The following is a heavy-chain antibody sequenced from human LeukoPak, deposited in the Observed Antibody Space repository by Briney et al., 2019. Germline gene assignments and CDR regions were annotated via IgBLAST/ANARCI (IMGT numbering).Heavy chain of an antibody. J-gene: IGHJ4*02. Sequence: NSSETLSLTCAVYGGSFSGYYWSWIRQPPGKGLEWIGEINHSGSTNYNPSLKSRVTISVDTSKNQFSLKLSSVTAADTAVYYCARQGAGVALMVYRTNYFDYWGQGTLVTVSP. CDR2: INHSGST. D-gene: IGHD2-8*01. CDR3: ARQGAGVALMVYRTNYFDY. CDR1: GGSFSGYY. V-gene: IGHV4-34*01.